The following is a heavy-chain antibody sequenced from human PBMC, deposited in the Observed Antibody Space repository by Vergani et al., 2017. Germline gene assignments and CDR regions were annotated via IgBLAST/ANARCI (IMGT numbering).Heavy chain of an antibody. Sequence: QVQLQESGPGLVKPSQTLSLTCTVPGGPISSGDYYWSWIRQPPGKGLEWIGYIYYSGSTYYNPSLKSRVTISVDTSKNQFSLKLNSGTAADTAVYYCGRVADGYGWGGCLLDLWGQGILVTVSS. V-gene: IGHV4-30-4*08. D-gene: IGHD3-10*01. CDR1: GGPISSGDYY. CDR2: IYYSGST. J-gene: IGHJ5*02. CDR3: GRVADGYGWGGCLLDL.